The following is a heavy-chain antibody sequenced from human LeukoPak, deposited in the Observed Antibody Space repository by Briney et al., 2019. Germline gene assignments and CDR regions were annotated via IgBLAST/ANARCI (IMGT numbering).Heavy chain of an antibody. V-gene: IGHV4-30-2*01. D-gene: IGHD4-17*01. Sequence: SETLSLTCAVYGGSFSGYYWSWIRQPPGKGLEWIGYIYHSGSTYYNPSLKSRVTISVDRSKNQFSLKLSSVTAADTAAYYCASDYGDHEYFQHWGQGTLVTVSS. CDR1: GGSFSGYY. J-gene: IGHJ1*01. CDR2: IYHSGST. CDR3: ASDYGDHEYFQH.